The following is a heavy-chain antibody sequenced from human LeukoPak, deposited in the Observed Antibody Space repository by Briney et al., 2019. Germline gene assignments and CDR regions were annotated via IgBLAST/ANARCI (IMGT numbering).Heavy chain of an antibody. CDR1: GYTFTGYY. V-gene: IGHV1-2*02. CDR3: ASVHHDSHGSGFDY. CDR2: INPNSGGT. Sequence: ASVKVSCKASGYTFTGYYMHWVRQAPGQGLEWMGWINPNSGGTNYAQKFQGRVTMTRDTSISTAYMELSRLRSDDTAVYYCASVHHDSHGSGFDYWGQGTLVTVSS. J-gene: IGHJ4*02. D-gene: IGHD3-10*01.